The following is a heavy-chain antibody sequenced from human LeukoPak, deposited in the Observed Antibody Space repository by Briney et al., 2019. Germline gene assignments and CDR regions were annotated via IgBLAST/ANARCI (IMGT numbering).Heavy chain of an antibody. D-gene: IGHD1-26*01. CDR3: ATGGGSYLTTYYYYYMDV. CDR2: IYYSGTT. CDR1: GYSISSGYY. J-gene: IGHJ6*03. Sequence: SETLSLTCTVSGYSISSGYYWSWIRQPPGKGLEWIGYIYYSGTTNYNPSLESRVTISVDTSKNQFSLKLTSVTAADTAVYYCATGGGSYLTTYYYYYMDVWGKGTTVTVSS. V-gene: IGHV4-61*01.